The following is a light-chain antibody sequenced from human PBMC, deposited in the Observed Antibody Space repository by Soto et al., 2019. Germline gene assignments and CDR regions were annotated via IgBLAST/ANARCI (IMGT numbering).Light chain of an antibody. CDR1: SSDVGKYTF. J-gene: IGLJ2*01. CDR2: KVN. V-gene: IGLV2-23*02. CDR3: CLYGGSNNYVV. Sequence: QSALTQPASVSGAPGQSITISCTGTSSDVGKYTFVSWYGQHPGKAPKLIIFKVNKRPSGVSNRFSGSKSGTTASLTISGLQAEDEANYYCCLYGGSNNYVVFGGGTKLTVL.